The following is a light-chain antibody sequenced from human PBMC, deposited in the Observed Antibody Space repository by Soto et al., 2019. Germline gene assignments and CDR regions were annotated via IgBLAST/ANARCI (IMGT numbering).Light chain of an antibody. Sequence: EIVMTQSPATLSVSPGERATLSCRASQSVSSNLAWYPQKPGQAPRLLIYGAFTRSTGIPARFSGSGSGRESTLTISSMQSEDFAVYYCQQYNNWPPLYTFGQGTKLEIK. CDR2: GAF. J-gene: IGKJ2*01. CDR1: QSVSSN. V-gene: IGKV3-15*01. CDR3: QQYNNWPPLYT.